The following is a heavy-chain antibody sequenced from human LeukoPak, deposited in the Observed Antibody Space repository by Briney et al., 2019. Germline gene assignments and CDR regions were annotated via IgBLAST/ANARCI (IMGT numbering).Heavy chain of an antibody. CDR1: GGSISSSSYY. D-gene: IGHD6-6*01. V-gene: IGHV4-39*01. J-gene: IGHJ4*02. CDR3: ARVSSSWSPSLSVTHYFDS. CDR2: IYYSGST. Sequence: SETLSLTCTVSGGSISSSSYYWGWIRQPPGKGLEWIGSIYYSGSTYYNPSLKSRVTISVDTSKNQFSLKLSSVTPEDTAVYYCARVSSSWSPSLSVTHYFDSWGQGALVTVSS.